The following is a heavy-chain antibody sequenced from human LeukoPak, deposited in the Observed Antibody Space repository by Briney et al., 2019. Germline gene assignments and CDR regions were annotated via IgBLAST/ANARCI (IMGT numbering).Heavy chain of an antibody. D-gene: IGHD5-24*01. V-gene: IGHV1-69*04. CDR1: GGTFSSYA. Sequence: SVKVSCKASGGTFSSYAISWVRQAPGQGLEWMGRIIPIFGIANYAQKLQGRVTITADKSTSTAYMELSSLRSEDTAVYYCARDTEMATIKLFDYWGQGTLVTVSS. CDR2: IIPIFGIA. J-gene: IGHJ4*02. CDR3: ARDTEMATIKLFDY.